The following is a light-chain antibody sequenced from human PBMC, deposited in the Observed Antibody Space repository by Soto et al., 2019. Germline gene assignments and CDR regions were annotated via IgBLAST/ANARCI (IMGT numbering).Light chain of an antibody. Sequence: IPLTQSPSSLSASVGDRVTITCRASQGISSHLAWYQQKPGKAPKLLIYAASTLQTGVPSRFSGGGSGTYFTLTLSSLQPEDFATYYCQQVNSFPSTFGQGTRLEIK. J-gene: IGKJ5*01. CDR3: QQVNSFPST. CDR2: AAS. CDR1: QGISSH. V-gene: IGKV1-9*01.